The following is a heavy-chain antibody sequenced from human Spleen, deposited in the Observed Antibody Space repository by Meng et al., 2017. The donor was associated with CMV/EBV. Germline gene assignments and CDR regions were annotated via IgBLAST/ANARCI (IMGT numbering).Heavy chain of an antibody. D-gene: IGHD1-1*01. CDR1: GYTFTSYG. CDR3: ARKRNGTWRPPDY. Sequence: ASVKVSCKASGYTFTSYGFTWVRQAPGQGLEWMGWISAYNGDTNYAQKFQGRVTMTTDTSTSTAYMELRSLRSDDTAVHYCARKRNGTWRPPDYWGQGTLVTVSS. CDR2: ISAYNGDT. J-gene: IGHJ4*02. V-gene: IGHV1-18*01.